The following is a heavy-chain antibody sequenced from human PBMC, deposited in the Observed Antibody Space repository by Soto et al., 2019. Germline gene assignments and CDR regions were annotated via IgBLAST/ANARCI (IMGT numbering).Heavy chain of an antibody. CDR3: ARSHPLYGPAGYFDL. D-gene: IGHD4-17*01. Sequence: EVQLVESGGGLVQPGGSLRLSCAASGFTFSSYSMNWVRQAPGKGLEWVSYISSSSSSIYYADSVQGRFTISRDNAKNSRYLQMNNLRAEDTAVYYCARSHPLYGPAGYFDLWGRGTLVAVSS. V-gene: IGHV3-48*01. CDR2: ISSSSSSI. J-gene: IGHJ2*01. CDR1: GFTFSSYS.